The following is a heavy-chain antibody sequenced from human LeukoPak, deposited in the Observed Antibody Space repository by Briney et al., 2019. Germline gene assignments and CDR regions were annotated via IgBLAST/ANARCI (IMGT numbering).Heavy chain of an antibody. CDR1: GGSFSGYY. D-gene: IGHD5-18*01. CDR2: INHSGST. CDR3: ARGPFSYGLGY. J-gene: IGHJ4*01. V-gene: IGHV4-34*01. Sequence: PSETLSLTCAVYGGSFSGYYWSWIRQPPGKGLEWIGEINHSGSTNYNPSLKSRVTISVDTSKNQFSLKLSSVTAADTAVYYCARGPFSYGLGYWGQGTLVNGSS.